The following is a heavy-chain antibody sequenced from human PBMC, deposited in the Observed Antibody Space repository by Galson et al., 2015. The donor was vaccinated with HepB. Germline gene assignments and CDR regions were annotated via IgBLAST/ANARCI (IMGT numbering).Heavy chain of an antibody. Sequence: SLRLSCAASGFTFSSYTMNWVRQAPGKGLEWISYISTTSDNKFSADSVKGRFIISRDNAKNSLYLQMNSLRAEDTAVYYCARSALSGRYRYFDYCGQGTLVTVSS. V-gene: IGHV3-48*01. CDR2: ISTTSDNK. D-gene: IGHD1-26*01. CDR1: GFTFSSYT. J-gene: IGHJ4*02. CDR3: ARSALSGRYRYFDY.